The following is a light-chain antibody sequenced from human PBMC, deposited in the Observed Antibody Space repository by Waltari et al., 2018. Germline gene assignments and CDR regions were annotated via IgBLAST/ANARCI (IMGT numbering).Light chain of an antibody. CDR2: DAS. Sequence: EIVLTQSPATLSLSNGERATLSCRASQSVSSYLAWYQQKPGQAPRLLIYDASNRATGIPARFSGSGSGTDFTLTISSLEPEDFAVYYCQQRSNWPPYTFGQGTKLEIK. V-gene: IGKV3-11*01. J-gene: IGKJ2*01. CDR1: QSVSSY. CDR3: QQRSNWPPYT.